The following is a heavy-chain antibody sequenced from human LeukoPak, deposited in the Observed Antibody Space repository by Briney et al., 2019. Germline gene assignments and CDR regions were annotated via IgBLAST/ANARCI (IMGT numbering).Heavy chain of an antibody. Sequence: ASVKVSCKASGYTFTGYYMHWVRQAPGQGLEWMGWIDPNSGGTNYAQKFQGRVTMTRDTSISTAYMELSRLRSDDTAVYYCARDYRIAAAGTSYYYYYYYMDVWGKGTTVTVSS. D-gene: IGHD6-13*01. CDR1: GYTFTGYY. V-gene: IGHV1-2*02. CDR3: ARDYRIAAAGTSYYYYYYYMDV. CDR2: IDPNSGGT. J-gene: IGHJ6*03.